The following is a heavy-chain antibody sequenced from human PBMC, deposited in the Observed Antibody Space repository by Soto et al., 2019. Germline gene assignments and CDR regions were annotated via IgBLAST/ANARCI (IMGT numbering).Heavy chain of an antibody. Sequence: PSETLSLTCTVSGGSISSYYWSWIRQPPGKGLEWIGYIYYSGSTNYNPSLKSRLTISVDTSKNQFSLKLSSLTAADTAVYYCARLLVPTTKGRYYFDYWGQGTLVT. CDR2: IYYSGST. J-gene: IGHJ4*01. D-gene: IGHD2-2*01. CDR3: ARLLVPTTKGRYYFDY. V-gene: IGHV4-59*01. CDR1: GGSISSYY.